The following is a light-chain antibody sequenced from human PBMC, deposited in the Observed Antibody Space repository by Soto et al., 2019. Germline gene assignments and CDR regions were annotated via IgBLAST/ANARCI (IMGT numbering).Light chain of an antibody. CDR2: DAS. J-gene: IGKJ1*01. Sequence: DIRMTQYRATLSASVVDGASFTCLASHYISMWLAWYQQRPGKAPRLLIPDASKLESGVPPRFNGSRSDTEFTLTIRTLQPEDFPTYYCQQYNSLPWTFRLGTKADIK. V-gene: IGKV1-5*01. CDR3: QQYNSLPWT. CDR1: HYISMW.